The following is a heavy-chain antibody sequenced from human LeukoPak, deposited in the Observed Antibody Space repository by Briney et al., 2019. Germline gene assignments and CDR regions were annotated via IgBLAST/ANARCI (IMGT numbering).Heavy chain of an antibody. J-gene: IGHJ6*03. Sequence: GGSLRLSCAASGFTFDDYAMHWVRQAPGKGLEWVSLISWDGGSTYYADSVKGRFTISRDNSKNSLYLQMNSLRAEDTALYYCTKAPSSGVYYYYYMDVWGKGTTVTVSS. CDR1: GFTFDDYA. D-gene: IGHD3-10*01. CDR2: ISWDGGST. V-gene: IGHV3-43D*03. CDR3: TKAPSSGVYYYYYMDV.